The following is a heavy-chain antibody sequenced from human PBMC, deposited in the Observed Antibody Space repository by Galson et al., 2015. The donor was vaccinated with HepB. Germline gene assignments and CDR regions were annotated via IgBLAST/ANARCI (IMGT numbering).Heavy chain of an antibody. CDR1: GYTFTSYY. V-gene: IGHV1-46*01. J-gene: IGHJ6*02. Sequence: SVKVSCKASGYTFTSYYMHWVRQAPGQGLEWMGIINPSGGSTSYAQKFQGRVTMTRDTSTSTVYMELSSLRSEDTAVYYCAIPTGGSGRGEGEKNYYYGMDVWGQGTTVTVSS. D-gene: IGHD3-10*01. CDR3: AIPTGGSGRGEGEKNYYYGMDV. CDR2: INPSGGST.